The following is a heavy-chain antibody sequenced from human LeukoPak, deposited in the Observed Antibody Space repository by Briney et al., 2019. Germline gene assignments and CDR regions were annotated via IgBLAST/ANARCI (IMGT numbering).Heavy chain of an antibody. D-gene: IGHD6-13*01. CDR1: GFTFSSYW. J-gene: IGHJ4*02. CDR3: TRDQGAAGDY. CDR2: IKQDGSEK. Sequence: GGSLRLSCAASGFTFSSYWMSWVRQAPGKGLEWVANIKQDGSEKYYVDSVKGRFTISRDNAKKSVYLQMNSLIAEDTALYYCTRDQGAAGDYWGQGTLVTVSS. V-gene: IGHV3-7*01.